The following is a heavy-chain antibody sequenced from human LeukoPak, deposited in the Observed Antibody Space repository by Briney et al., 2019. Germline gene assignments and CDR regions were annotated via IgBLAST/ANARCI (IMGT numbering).Heavy chain of an antibody. CDR1: GGSISGYY. J-gene: IGHJ4*02. D-gene: IGHD2-2*02. Sequence: PSETLSLTCTVSGGSISGYYWSWIRQPAGKGLEWIGRIYSSGSTNYNPSLKSRVTMSIDTSKNQFSLKLRSVTAADTAVYYCAREGYCRSTSCHTLSDYWGQGTLVTVSS. V-gene: IGHV4-4*07. CDR3: AREGYCRSTSCHTLSDY. CDR2: IYSSGST.